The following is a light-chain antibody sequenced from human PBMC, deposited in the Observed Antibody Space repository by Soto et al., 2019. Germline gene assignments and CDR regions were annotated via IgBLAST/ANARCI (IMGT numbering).Light chain of an antibody. J-gene: IGLJ2*01. CDR2: DVS. CDR3: SSYTSYNTPHVV. V-gene: IGLV2-14*01. Sequence: QSALTQPASVSGSPGQSITISCTGTSNDVGGYNYVSWYQQHPGKAPKLMIYDVSNRPSGVSNRFSGSKSGNTASLTISGLQAEDEAEYYCSSYTSYNTPHVVFGGGTKLTVL. CDR1: SNDVGGYNY.